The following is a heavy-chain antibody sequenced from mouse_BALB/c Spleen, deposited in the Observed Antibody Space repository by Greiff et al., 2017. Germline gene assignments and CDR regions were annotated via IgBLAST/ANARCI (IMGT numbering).Heavy chain of an antibody. Sequence: VQLQQSGAELVKPGASVKLSCTASGFNIKDTYMHWVKQRPEQGLEWIGRIDPANGNTKYDPKFQGKATITADTSSNTAYLQLSSLTSEDTAVSYCARWGRPHFDYWGQGTTLTVSA. D-gene: IGHD1-2*01. CDR3: ARWGRPHFDY. J-gene: IGHJ2*01. CDR2: IDPANGNT. CDR1: GFNIKDTY. V-gene: IGHV14-3*02.